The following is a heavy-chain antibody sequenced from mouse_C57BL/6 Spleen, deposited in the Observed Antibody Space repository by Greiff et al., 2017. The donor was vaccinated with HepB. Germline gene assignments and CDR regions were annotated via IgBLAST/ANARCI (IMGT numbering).Heavy chain of an antibody. CDR3: ARSRVVHWYFDV. D-gene: IGHD1-1*02. J-gene: IGHJ1*03. CDR2: INPNNGGT. V-gene: IGHV1-18*01. Sequence: DVKLQESGPELVKPGASVKIPCKASGYTFTDYNMDWVKQSHGKSLEWIGDINPNNGGTIYNQKFKGKATLTVDKSSSTAYMELRSLTSEDTAVYYCARSRVVHWYFDVWGTGTTVTVSS. CDR1: GYTFTDYN.